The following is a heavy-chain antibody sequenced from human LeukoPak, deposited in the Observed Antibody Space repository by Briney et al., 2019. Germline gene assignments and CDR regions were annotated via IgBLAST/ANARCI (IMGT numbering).Heavy chain of an antibody. V-gene: IGHV3-23*01. Sequence: HPGGTLRLSCAASGFTFSSYAMSWVRQAPGKGLEWVSAISGSGGSTYYADSVKGRFTISRDNSKNTLYLQMNSLRAEDTAVYYCAAEKTSGSYHFDYWGQGTLVTVSS. J-gene: IGHJ4*02. CDR3: AAEKTSGSYHFDY. D-gene: IGHD1-26*01. CDR1: GFTFSSYA. CDR2: ISGSGGST.